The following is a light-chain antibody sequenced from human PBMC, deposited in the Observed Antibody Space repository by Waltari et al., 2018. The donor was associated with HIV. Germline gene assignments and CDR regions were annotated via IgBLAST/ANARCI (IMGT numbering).Light chain of an antibody. CDR1: QSLVYTSKKKNY. V-gene: IGKV4-1*01. CDR3: QQYYSTQYS. Sequence: DIEVTQSPDSLTVSLGQRATFHCKSSQSLVYTSKKKNYLAWWQQKPGQPPKLLIYWASTRESGVPDRFSGSGSGTDFTLTISSLQAEDVAVYYCQQYYSTQYSFGQGTKLEIK. CDR2: WAS. J-gene: IGKJ2*03.